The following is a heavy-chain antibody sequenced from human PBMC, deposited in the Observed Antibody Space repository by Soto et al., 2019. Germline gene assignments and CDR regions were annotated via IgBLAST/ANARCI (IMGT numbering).Heavy chain of an antibody. CDR2: IYSGST. J-gene: IGHJ4*02. CDR3: ATTRGIAVGGSFDY. CDR1: GGSISSSSSY. V-gene: IGHV4-39*01. Sequence: QLQLQESGPGLVKPSETLSVTCTVSGGSISSSSSYWGWIRQPPGKGLEWIGTIYSGSTYYNPSLKSRVTISVDTSKNQFSLKLRSVAAADTAIYFCATTRGIAVGGSFDYWGQGTLVTVSS. D-gene: IGHD6-13*01.